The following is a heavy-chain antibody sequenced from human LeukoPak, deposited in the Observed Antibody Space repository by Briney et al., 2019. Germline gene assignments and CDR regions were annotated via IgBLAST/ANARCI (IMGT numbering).Heavy chain of an antibody. D-gene: IGHD1-26*01. V-gene: IGHV4-39*07. CDR2: IYYSGST. Sequence: KPSETLSLTCTVSGGSISSSSYYWGWIRQPPGKGLEWIGSIYYSGSTYYNPSLKSRVTISVDTSKNQFSLKLSSVTAADTAVYYCARDVPSSGSYFWDWGQGTLVTVSS. CDR3: ARDVPSSGSYFWD. J-gene: IGHJ4*02. CDR1: GGSISSSSYY.